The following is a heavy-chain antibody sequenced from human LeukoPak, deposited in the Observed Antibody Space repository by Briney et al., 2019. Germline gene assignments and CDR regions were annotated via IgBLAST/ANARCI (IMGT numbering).Heavy chain of an antibody. J-gene: IGHJ5*02. Sequence: SGTLSLTCAVSGGSISSSNWWSWVRQPPGKGLEWIGEIYHSGSTNYNPSLNSRVTISVDRSKNQFSLKLSSVTAADTAVYYCARVGYYYDSSGYNPPYNWFDPWGQGTLVTVSS. V-gene: IGHV4-4*02. D-gene: IGHD3-22*01. CDR1: GGSISSSNW. CDR2: IYHSGST. CDR3: ARVGYYYDSSGYNPPYNWFDP.